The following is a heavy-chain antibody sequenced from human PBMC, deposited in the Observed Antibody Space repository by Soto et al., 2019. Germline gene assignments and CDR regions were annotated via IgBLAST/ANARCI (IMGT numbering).Heavy chain of an antibody. J-gene: IGHJ6*02. CDR3: ARDLEVGAALVEGNNYYGMDV. CDR2: INPSGGST. Sequence: ASVKVSCKASGYTFTSYYMHWVRQAPGQVLEWMGIINPSGGSTSYAQKFQGRVTMTRDTSTSTVYMELSSLRSEDTAVYYCARDLEVGAALVEGNNYYGMDVWGQGTTVTVSS. V-gene: IGHV1-46*01. CDR1: GYTFTSYY. D-gene: IGHD1-26*01.